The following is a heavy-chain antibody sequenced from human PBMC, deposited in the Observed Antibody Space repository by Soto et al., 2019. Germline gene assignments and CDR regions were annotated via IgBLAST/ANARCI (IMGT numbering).Heavy chain of an antibody. CDR3: ARVPAIAIFGVVIIQGGFDY. D-gene: IGHD3-3*01. Sequence: SETLSLTCTVSGGSISSGGYYWSWIRQHPGKGLEWIGYIYYSGSTYYNPSLKSRVTISVDTSKNQFSLKLSSVTAADTAVYYCARVPAIAIFGVVIIQGGFDYWGQGTLVTVSS. J-gene: IGHJ4*02. CDR2: IYYSGST. V-gene: IGHV4-31*03. CDR1: GGSISSGGYY.